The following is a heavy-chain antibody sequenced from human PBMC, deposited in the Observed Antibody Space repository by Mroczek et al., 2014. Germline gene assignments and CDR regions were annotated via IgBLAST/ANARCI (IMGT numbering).Heavy chain of an antibody. CDR2: ISYDGSNK. CDR1: GFTFSSYA. J-gene: IGHJ6*03. V-gene: IGHV3-30-3*01. D-gene: IGHD2-2*01. Sequence: QVQLVQSGGGVVQPGRSLRLSCAASGFTFSSYAMHWVRQAPGKGLEWVAVISYDGSNKYYADSVKGRFTISRDNSKNTLYLQMNSLRAEDTAVYYCARDSGYCSSTSCPSYYYYYMDVWGKGTHGHRLL. CDR3: ARDSGYCSSTSCPSYYYYYMDV.